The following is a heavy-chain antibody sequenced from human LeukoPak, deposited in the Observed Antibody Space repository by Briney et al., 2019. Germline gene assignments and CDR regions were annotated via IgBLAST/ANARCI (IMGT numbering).Heavy chain of an antibody. D-gene: IGHD6-19*01. CDR2: ITGSGGTT. CDR1: GFTFSSYA. CDR3: SKCIVVAGTNHRPVVSFDY. J-gene: IGHJ4*02. Sequence: GGSLRLSCAASGFTFSSYAMSWVRQTPGKGLEWVSAITGSGGTTYYADSVKGRFTIPRDNSKNTLYLQINSLRAEDRAVYNCSKCIVVAGTNHRPVVSFDYWGQGTVATVTS. V-gene: IGHV3-23*01.